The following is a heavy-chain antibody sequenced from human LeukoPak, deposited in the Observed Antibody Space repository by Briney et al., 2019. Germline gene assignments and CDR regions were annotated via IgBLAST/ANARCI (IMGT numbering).Heavy chain of an antibody. CDR3: ARGGTYDI. V-gene: IGHV3-7*01. CDR1: GFTFSMYW. Sequence: GESLRLSCVASGFTFSMYWMTWFRQAPGKGLEWVANMKQDGSQKNYVDSVKGRFTISRDNAKKSLYLQMNSLRGEDTAVYYCARGGTYDIWGQGTRATVSS. CDR2: MKQDGSQK. J-gene: IGHJ3*02.